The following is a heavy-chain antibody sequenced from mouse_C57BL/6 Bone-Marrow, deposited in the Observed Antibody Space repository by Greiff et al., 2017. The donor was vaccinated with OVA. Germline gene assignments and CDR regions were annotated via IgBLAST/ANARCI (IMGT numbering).Heavy chain of an antibody. CDR1: GFTFSSYA. Sequence: EVQVVESGEGLVKPGGSLKLSCAASGFTFSSYAMSWVRQTPEKRLEWVAYISSGGDYIYYADTVKGRFTISRDTARTTLYLHMSSLKSEDTAMYYCTRDYYSGSSAWFAYWGPGTLVTVSA. D-gene: IGHD1-1*01. CDR3: TRDYYSGSSAWFAY. J-gene: IGHJ3*01. CDR2: ISSGGDYI. V-gene: IGHV5-9-1*02.